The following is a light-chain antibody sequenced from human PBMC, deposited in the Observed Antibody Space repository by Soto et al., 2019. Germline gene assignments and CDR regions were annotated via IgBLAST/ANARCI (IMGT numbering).Light chain of an antibody. CDR1: QSISRY. Sequence: DIQMTQSPSSLSASVGDRVIITCRASQSISRYLNWYQLRPGKAPKLLISAASSLQSGDPSRFSGSGSGTDFSLIISSLQPEDFATYCCLQIYSTPYTFGQGTKLEIK. J-gene: IGKJ2*01. CDR2: AAS. CDR3: LQIYSTPYT. V-gene: IGKV1-39*01.